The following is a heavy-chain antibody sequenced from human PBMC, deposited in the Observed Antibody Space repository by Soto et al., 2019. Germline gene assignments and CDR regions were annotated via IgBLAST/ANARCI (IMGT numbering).Heavy chain of an antibody. D-gene: IGHD3-22*01. CDR2: ISYDGSNK. CDR1: GFTFSSYG. J-gene: IGHJ4*02. CDR3: ARTQYYYDSSGYPLLFDY. Sequence: GGSLRLSCAASGFTFSSYGMHWVRQAPGKGLEWVAVISYDGSNKYYADSVKGRFTISRDNSKNTLYLQMNSLRAEDTAVYYCARTQYYYDSSGYPLLFDYWGQGTLVTVSS. V-gene: IGHV3-30*03.